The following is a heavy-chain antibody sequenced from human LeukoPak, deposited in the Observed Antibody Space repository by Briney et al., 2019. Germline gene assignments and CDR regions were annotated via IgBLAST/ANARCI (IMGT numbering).Heavy chain of an antibody. CDR2: INPSGGST. Sequence: ASVKDSCKASGYTFTSYYLHWLRQPPGQGLDWMGIINPSGGSTSYAQKFQGRVTMTRDMSTSTVYMELRSLRSDDTAVYYCARAYYYGSGSYYNVIWWFDPWGQGTLVTVSS. CDR3: ARAYYYGSGSYYNVIWWFDP. V-gene: IGHV1-46*01. CDR1: GYTFTSYY. J-gene: IGHJ5*02. D-gene: IGHD3-10*01.